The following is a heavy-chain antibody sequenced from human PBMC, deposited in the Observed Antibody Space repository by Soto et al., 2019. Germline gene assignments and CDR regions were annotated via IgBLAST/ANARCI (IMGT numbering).Heavy chain of an antibody. CDR3: TRGFYCSSTNCYVDYFNI. J-gene: IGHJ3*02. V-gene: IGHV3-13*01. CDR2: IGTAGAT. D-gene: IGHD2-2*01. CDR1: GFTFTTYD. Sequence: EVQLVESGGGLVQPGGSLRLSCAASGFTFTTYDMHWVRQVTGKGLEWVSAIGTAGATHYADSVKGRVTISRENAKKSVYLQMNSLGAGDTAVYYCTRGFYCSSTNCYVDYFNIWGQGTRVTVSS.